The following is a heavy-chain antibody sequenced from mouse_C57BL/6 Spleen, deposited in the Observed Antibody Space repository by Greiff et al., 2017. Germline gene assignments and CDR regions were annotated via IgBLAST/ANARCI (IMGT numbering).Heavy chain of an antibody. V-gene: IGHV5-17*01. Sequence: EVKLVESGGGLVKPGGSLKLSCAASGFTFSDYGMHWFRQAPEKGLEWVAYISSGSSTIYYADTVKGRFTLSRDNAKSTLFLQMTSLRSEDTAMYYCARSDITTVAPYFDNRGSGNTLTVSS. CDR3: ARSDITTVAPYFDN. J-gene: IGHJ2*01. CDR1: GFTFSDYG. CDR2: ISSGSSTI. D-gene: IGHD1-1*01.